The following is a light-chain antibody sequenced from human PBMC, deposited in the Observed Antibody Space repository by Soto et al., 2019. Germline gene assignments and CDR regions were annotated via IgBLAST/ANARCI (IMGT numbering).Light chain of an antibody. Sequence: DIVMTQSPATLSVSPLEIATLSCRASQSVSSSLAWYQQKPGRSPRLLIYGASTRAIGIPARFSGSGSGTEFTLTISSLQSEDFAVYYCLQYNNWWTFGQGTKVDIK. CDR3: LQYNNWWT. J-gene: IGKJ1*01. CDR1: QSVSSS. V-gene: IGKV3-15*01. CDR2: GAS.